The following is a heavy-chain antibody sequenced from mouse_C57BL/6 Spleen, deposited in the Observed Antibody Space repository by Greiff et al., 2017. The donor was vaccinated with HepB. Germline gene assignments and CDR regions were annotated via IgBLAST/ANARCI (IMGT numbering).Heavy chain of an antibody. CDR2: IWNGGGT. CDR3: ARTYDYDLAWFAY. CDR1: GFSLTSYA. J-gene: IGHJ3*01. Sequence: VQLQQSGPGLVAPSQSLSITCTVSGFSLTSYAISWVRQPPGKGLEWLGVIWNGGGTNYNSALKSRLSISKDNSKSQVFLKMNILQTDDTARYYCARTYDYDLAWFAYWGQGTLVTVSA. V-gene: IGHV2-9-1*01. D-gene: IGHD2-4*01.